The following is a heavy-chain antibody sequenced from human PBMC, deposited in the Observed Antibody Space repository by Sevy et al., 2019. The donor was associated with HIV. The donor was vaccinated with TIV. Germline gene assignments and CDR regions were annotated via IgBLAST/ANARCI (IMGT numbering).Heavy chain of an antibody. D-gene: IGHD6-25*01. J-gene: IGHJ4*02. CDR1: GYTFTSYD. V-gene: IGHV1-8*01. CDR2: MNPNSGNT. CDR3: ARNRKSGDDY. Sequence: ASVKVSCKASGYTFTSYDINWVRQATGQGLEWRGRMNPNSGNTGYAQKFQGRVTMTMNTSISTAYMELSSLRSEDTAVYYCARNRKSGDDYWGQGTLVTVSS.